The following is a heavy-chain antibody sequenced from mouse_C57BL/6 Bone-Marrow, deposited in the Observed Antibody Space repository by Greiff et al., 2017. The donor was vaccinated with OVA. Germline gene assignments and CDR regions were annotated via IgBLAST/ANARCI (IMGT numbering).Heavy chain of an antibody. J-gene: IGHJ2*01. D-gene: IGHD1-1*01. CDR3: TTDRGSSYFDY. CDR1: GFNIKDDY. Sequence: VHVKQSGAELVRPGASVKLSCTASGFNIKDDYMHWVKQRPEQGLEWIGWIDPENGDTEYASKFQGKATITADTSSNTAYLQLSSLTSEDTAVYYCTTDRGSSYFDYWGQGTTLTVSS. V-gene: IGHV14-4*01. CDR2: IDPENGDT.